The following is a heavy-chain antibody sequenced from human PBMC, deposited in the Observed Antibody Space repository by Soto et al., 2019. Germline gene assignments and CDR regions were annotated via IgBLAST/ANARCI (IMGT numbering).Heavy chain of an antibody. CDR3: ARDPFDWPDD. D-gene: IGHD3-9*01. CDR2: ISYNGST. V-gene: IGHV4-61*01. Sequence: QVQLQESGPGLVKPSETLSLTCIVSGGSVSGGSYYWSWIRQPPGKGLEWIGYISYNGSTSYNPSLKSRITISVVTSKNQFSLKLSSVTTADTAVYYCARDPFDWPDDWGRGTLVTVSS. CDR1: GGSVSGGSYY. J-gene: IGHJ4*02.